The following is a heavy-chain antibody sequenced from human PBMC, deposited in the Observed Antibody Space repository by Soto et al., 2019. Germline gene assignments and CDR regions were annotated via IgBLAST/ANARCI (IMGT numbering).Heavy chain of an antibody. CDR1: GFTFSSYA. J-gene: IGHJ4*02. CDR3: AKDSDNKIAVAGTHFDY. Sequence: GGSLRLSCAASGFTFSSYAMSWFRQAPGKGLEWVSAISGSGGSTYYADSVKGRFTISRDNSKNTLYLQMNSLRAEDTAVYYCAKDSDNKIAVAGTHFDYWGQGTLVTVSS. D-gene: IGHD6-19*01. V-gene: IGHV3-23*01. CDR2: ISGSGGST.